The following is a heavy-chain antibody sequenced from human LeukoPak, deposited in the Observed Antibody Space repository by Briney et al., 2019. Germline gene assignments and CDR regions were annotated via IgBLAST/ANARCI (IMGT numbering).Heavy chain of an antibody. V-gene: IGHV4-4*07. CDR3: ARGTLYYYDSSGYYLFDY. J-gene: IGHJ4*02. CDR2: IHSSGST. CDR1: GGSISSYY. Sequence: SETLSLTCTVSGGSISSYYWSWIRQPAGKGLEWIGRIHSSGSTTYNASLNSRVTMSVDTSKNQFTLKLSSVTAADTAVYYCARGTLYYYDSSGYYLFDYWGQGTLVTVSS. D-gene: IGHD3-22*01.